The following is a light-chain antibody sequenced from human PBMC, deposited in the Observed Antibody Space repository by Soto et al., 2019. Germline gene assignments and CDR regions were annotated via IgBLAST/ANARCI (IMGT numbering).Light chain of an antibody. Sequence: NFMLTQPHSVSESPGKTVTISCTRSSGGIASNYVQWYQQRPGSAPTTVIYEHNQRPSGVPDRFSGSTDGSSNSASLTISGLQTEDEADYYCQSYDSSTVICGGGTKLTVL. CDR2: EHN. J-gene: IGLJ2*01. CDR3: QSYDSSTVI. CDR1: SGGIASNY. V-gene: IGLV6-57*04.